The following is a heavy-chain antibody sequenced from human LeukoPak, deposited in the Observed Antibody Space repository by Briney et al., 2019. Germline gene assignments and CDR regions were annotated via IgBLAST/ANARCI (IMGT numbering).Heavy chain of an antibody. CDR1: GGSISSGSYY. CDR2: IYTSGST. J-gene: IGHJ4*02. Sequence: SQTLSLTCTVSGGSISSGSYYWSWIRQPAGKGLEWIGRIYTSGSTNYNPSLKSRVTISVDTSKNQFSLKLSSVTAADTAVYYCARDFWSGYGFDYWGQGTLVTASS. V-gene: IGHV4-61*02. CDR3: ARDFWSGYGFDY. D-gene: IGHD3-3*01.